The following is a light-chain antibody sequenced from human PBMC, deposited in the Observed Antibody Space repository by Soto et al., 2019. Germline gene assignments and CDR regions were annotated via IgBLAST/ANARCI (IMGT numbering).Light chain of an antibody. J-gene: IGLJ1*01. CDR2: EVS. CDR1: SSDVGGYKY. Sequence: QSALTQSPSASGSPGQSVTISCTGTSSDVGGYKYVSWYQQHPGKAPKLMIYEVSKRPSGVPDRFSGSKSGNTASLTVSGLQAEDEADYYCSSYAGSNNFVFGTGTKLTVL. V-gene: IGLV2-8*01. CDR3: SSYAGSNNFV.